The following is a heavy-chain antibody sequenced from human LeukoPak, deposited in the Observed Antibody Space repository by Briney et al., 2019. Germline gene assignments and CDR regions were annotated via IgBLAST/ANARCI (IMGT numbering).Heavy chain of an antibody. CDR2: IYYSGST. J-gene: IGHJ4*02. D-gene: IGHD4-23*01. CDR3: ARVGVDYSGNIIKYYFDY. V-gene: IGHV4-59*01. CDR1: GGSISSYY. Sequence: SETLSLTCTVSGGSISSYYWSWIRQPPGKGLEWIRYIYYSGSTNYNPSLKSRVIISVDTSKNQFSLKLSPVTAADTAVYYCARVGVDYSGNIIKYYFDYWGQGTLVTVSS.